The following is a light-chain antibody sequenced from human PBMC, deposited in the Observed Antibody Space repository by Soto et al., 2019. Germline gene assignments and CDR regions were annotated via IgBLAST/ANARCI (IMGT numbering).Light chain of an antibody. J-gene: IGLJ1*01. CDR3: TSYTISALYV. CDR1: SSDIGGSTY. Sequence: QSALTQPASVSGSPGQSITISCTGTSSDIGGSTYVSWYQQHPGKAPRLIIYDVNDRPSGVAARFSASKSGNTASLTISGLEAEDEADYYCTSYTISALYVFGTGTKLTVL. CDR2: DVN. V-gene: IGLV2-14*03.